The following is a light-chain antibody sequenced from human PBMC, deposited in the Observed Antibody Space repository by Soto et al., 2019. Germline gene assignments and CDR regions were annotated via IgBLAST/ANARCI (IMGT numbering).Light chain of an antibody. CDR3: CSYASSSTCV. CDR1: SSDVGSYNL. V-gene: IGLV2-23*02. Sequence: QSALTQPASVSGSPGQSITISCTGTSSDVGSYNLVSWYQQHPGKAPKVMIYEVTKRPSGVSNRFSGSKSGNTASLTISGLQAEDEAYYYCCSYASSSTCVFAGGTKVTGL. CDR2: EVT. J-gene: IGLJ3*02.